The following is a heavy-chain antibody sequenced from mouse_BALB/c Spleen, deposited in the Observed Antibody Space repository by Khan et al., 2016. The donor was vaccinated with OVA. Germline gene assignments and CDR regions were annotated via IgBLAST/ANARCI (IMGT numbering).Heavy chain of an antibody. CDR3: TRRGLFGIFVY. J-gene: IGHJ3*01. D-gene: IGHD1-1*02. CDR2: INPSTGYT. V-gene: IGHV1-7*01. CDR1: GYTFTSYW. Sequence: VQLQQSGAELANPGASVNMSCKASGYTFTSYWIHWVKQRPGQGLEWIGYINPSTGYTEYNQKFKDKATLTTDKSSSTAYMQLSSLTSEDSAVYYGTRRGLFGIFVYWGQGTLVTVSA.